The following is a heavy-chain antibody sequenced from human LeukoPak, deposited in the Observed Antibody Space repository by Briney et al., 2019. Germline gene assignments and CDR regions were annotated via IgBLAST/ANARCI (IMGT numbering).Heavy chain of an antibody. CDR3: AREGSIVPHQDLDC. V-gene: IGHV3-66*01. D-gene: IGHD2-8*01. CDR2: IYTGGTT. CDR1: GFNVSSNY. Sequence: PGGSLRLSCAVSGFNVSSNYMSWVRQPPGKGLEWVSVIYTGGTTHFADSVKGRFTVSRDNAKNSLYLQMNSLRAEDTAVYYCAREGSIVPHQDLDCWGQGTLVTVSP. J-gene: IGHJ4*02.